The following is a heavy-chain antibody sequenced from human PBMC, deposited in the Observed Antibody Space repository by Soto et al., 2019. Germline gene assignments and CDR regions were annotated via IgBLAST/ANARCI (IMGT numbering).Heavy chain of an antibody. J-gene: IGHJ4*02. CDR2: INAGNGNT. Sequence: QVQLVQSGAEVKKPGASVKVSCKASGYTFTSYAMHWVRQAPGQRLEWMGWINAGNGNTKYSQKFQGRVTITMDTSASTAYMELSSLRSEDTAVYYCARVTGLDYYGSGSYDYWGQGTLVTVSS. CDR1: GYTFTSYA. V-gene: IGHV1-3*01. CDR3: ARVTGLDYYGSGSYDY. D-gene: IGHD3-10*01.